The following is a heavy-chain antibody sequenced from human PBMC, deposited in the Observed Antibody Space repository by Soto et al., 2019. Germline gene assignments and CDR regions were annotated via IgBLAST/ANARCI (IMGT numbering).Heavy chain of an antibody. Sequence: QVQLQESGPGLVKPSGTLSLTCAVSGDSISNSRWWTWARQPPGKGLEWIGDIFHSGDTNYNPSLKSRVFISVDKSQNQFSLKVSSVTAADTAVYYCAYSTGWYRNDVWGQGTLVTVSS. CDR2: IFHSGDT. D-gene: IGHD6-19*01. CDR3: AYSTGWYRNDV. CDR1: GDSISNSRW. J-gene: IGHJ3*01. V-gene: IGHV4-4*02.